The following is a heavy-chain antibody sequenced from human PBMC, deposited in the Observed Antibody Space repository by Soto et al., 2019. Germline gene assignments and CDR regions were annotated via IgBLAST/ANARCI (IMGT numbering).Heavy chain of an antibody. Sequence: SETLALTCSVSGGSVSSGGHYWSWIRQPPGKVLEWIAYISDTGTTNYNPSLKSRVTISLDMSKNRVSLRLDSVTAADKAVYDCARDHSYNSNYYADFDICDQGTMVTFPS. D-gene: IGHD1-7*01. CDR3: ARDHSYNSNYYADFDI. CDR1: GGSVSSGGHY. CDR2: ISDTGTT. V-gene: IGHV4-61*08. J-gene: IGHJ3*02.